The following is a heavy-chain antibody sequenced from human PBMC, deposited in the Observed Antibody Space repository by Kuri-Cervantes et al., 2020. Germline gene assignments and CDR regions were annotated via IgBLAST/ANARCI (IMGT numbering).Heavy chain of an antibody. J-gene: IGHJ6*01. Sequence: ASVKVSCKASGYTFTSYDINWVRQATGQGLERMGWMNPNSGNTGYAQKFQGRVTMTRDTSISTAYMELSRLRSDDTAVYYCASSPHYYYYYGMDVWGQGTTVTCYS. CDR2: MNPNSGNT. CDR1: GYTFTSYD. V-gene: IGHV1-8*01. CDR3: ASSPHYYYYYGMDV.